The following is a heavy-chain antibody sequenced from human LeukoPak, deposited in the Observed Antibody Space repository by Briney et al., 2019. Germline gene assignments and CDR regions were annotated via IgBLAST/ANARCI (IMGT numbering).Heavy chain of an antibody. CDR1: GLTVSSYS. V-gene: IGHV3-21*01. CDR3: ARGMAAAAHDAFDI. Sequence: GGSLRLSCAASGLTVSSYSMNWVRQAPGKGLEWVSSISSSSSYIYYADSVKGRFTISRDNAKNSLYLQMNSLRAEDTAVYYCARGMAAAAHDAFDIWGQGTMVTVSS. CDR2: ISSSSSYI. J-gene: IGHJ3*02. D-gene: IGHD6-13*01.